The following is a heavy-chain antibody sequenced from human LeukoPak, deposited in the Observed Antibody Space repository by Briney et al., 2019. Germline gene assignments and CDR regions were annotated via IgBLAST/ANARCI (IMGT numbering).Heavy chain of an antibody. CDR1: GCTFSDYY. CDR3: ASLRTNYDILTGPFDY. D-gene: IGHD3-9*01. J-gene: IGHJ4*02. Sequence: GGSLRLSCAASGCTFSDYYMSWIRQAPGKGLEWVSYISSSSSYTNYADSVKGRFTISRDNAKNSLYLQMNSLRAEDTAVYYCASLRTNYDILTGPFDYWGQGTLVTVSS. CDR2: ISSSSSYT. V-gene: IGHV3-11*06.